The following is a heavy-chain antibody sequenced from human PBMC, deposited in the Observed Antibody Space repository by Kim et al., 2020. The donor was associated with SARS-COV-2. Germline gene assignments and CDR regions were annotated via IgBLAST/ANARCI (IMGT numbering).Heavy chain of an antibody. CDR3: ARDQGVSGWYSSSWYYYYYGMDV. D-gene: IGHD6-13*01. V-gene: IGHV4-59*01. CDR1: GGSISSYY. J-gene: IGHJ6*02. CDR2: IHYSGST. Sequence: SETLSLTCTVSGGSISSYYWSWIRQPPGMGLEWIGYIHYSGSTNYNPSLKSRVTISVDTSKNQFSLKLSSVTAADTAVYYCARDQGVSGWYSSSWYYYYYGMDVWGQGTTVTVSS.